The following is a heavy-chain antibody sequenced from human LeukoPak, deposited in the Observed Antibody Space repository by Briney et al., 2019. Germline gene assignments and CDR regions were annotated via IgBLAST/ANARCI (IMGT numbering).Heavy chain of an antibody. J-gene: IGHJ4*02. CDR2: ISSSGSTI. Sequence: GGSLRLSCAASGFTFSDYYMSWIRQAPGKGLEWVSYISSSGSTIYYADSVKGRFTISRDNSKNTLYLQMNSLRAEDTAVYYCAKPRGYYDSSGNYFDYWGQGTLVTVSS. V-gene: IGHV3-11*04. CDR1: GFTFSDYY. D-gene: IGHD3-22*01. CDR3: AKPRGYYDSSGNYFDY.